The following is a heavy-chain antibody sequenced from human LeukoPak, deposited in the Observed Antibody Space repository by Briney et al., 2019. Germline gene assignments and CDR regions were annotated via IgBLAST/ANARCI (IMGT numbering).Heavy chain of an antibody. V-gene: IGHV5-51*01. J-gene: IGHJ3*02. CDR2: IYPGDSDT. Sequence: GESLKISCKGSGYSFTSYWIGWVRQMPGKGLEWMGVIYPGDSDTRYRPSFQGQVTISADKSISTAYLQWSSLKASDTAMYYCARRGTYYDSSVVAFDIWGQGTMVTVSS. CDR1: GYSFTSYW. CDR3: ARRGTYYDSSVVAFDI. D-gene: IGHD3-22*01.